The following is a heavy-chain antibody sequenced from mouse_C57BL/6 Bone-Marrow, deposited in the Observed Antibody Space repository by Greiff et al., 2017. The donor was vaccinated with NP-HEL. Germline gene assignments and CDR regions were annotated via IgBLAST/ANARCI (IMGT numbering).Heavy chain of an antibody. D-gene: IGHD2-12*01. Sequence: QVQLKQSGAELVKPGASVKMSCKASGYTFTSYWITWVKQRPGQGLEWIGDIYPGSGSTNYNEKFKSKATLTVDTSSSTAYMQLSSLTSEDSAVYYCASRRAYDGVDYWGQGTTLTVSS. V-gene: IGHV1-55*01. CDR2: IYPGSGST. CDR3: ASRRAYDGVDY. CDR1: GYTFTSYW. J-gene: IGHJ2*01.